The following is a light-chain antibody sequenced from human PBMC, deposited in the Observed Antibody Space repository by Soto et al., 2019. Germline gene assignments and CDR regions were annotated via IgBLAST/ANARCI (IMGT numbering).Light chain of an antibody. CDR2: GAS. Sequence: EIVLTQSPDTLSLSPWEGATLSCRASQSVTNSYLAWYQQKPGQAPRLLIYGASSRATGIPDRFSGSGSETDFTLTISRLEPEDFAVYYCQQYSSSPPITFGQGTRLE. V-gene: IGKV3-20*01. CDR1: QSVTNSY. CDR3: QQYSSSPPIT. J-gene: IGKJ5*01.